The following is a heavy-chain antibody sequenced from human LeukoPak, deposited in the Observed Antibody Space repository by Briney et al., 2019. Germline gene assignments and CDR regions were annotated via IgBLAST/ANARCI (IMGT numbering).Heavy chain of an antibody. V-gene: IGHV4-59*01. CDR3: AGSVDTAMVGY. J-gene: IGHJ4*02. Sequence: SETLSLTCTVSGGSISSYYWSWIRQPPGKGLEWIGYIYYSGSTNYNPSLKSRVTISVDTSKNQSSLKLSSVTAADTAVYYCAGSVDTAMVGYWGQGTLVTVSS. CDR1: GGSISSYY. D-gene: IGHD5-18*01. CDR2: IYYSGST.